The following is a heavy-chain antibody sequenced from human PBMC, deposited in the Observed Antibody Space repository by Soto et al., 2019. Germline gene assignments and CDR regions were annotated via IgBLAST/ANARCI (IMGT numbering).Heavy chain of an antibody. CDR2: IIPILGIA. CDR1: GGTFSSYT. V-gene: IGHV1-69*04. Sequence: ASVKVSCKASGGTFSSYTISWVRQAPGQGLEWMGRIIPILGIANYAQKFQGRVTITADKSTSTAYMELSSLRSEDTAVYYCARDRDVVVPAAMVYWGQGTLVTVSS. J-gene: IGHJ4*02. D-gene: IGHD2-2*01. CDR3: ARDRDVVVPAAMVY.